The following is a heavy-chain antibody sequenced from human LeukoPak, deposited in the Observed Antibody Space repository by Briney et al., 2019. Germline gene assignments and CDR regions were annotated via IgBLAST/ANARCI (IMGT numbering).Heavy chain of an antibody. Sequence: ASVKVSCKASGYTFTDYYMHWVRQAPGQGLEWMGWINPNSGGTNYAQKLQGRVTMTTDTSTSTAYMELRSLRSDDTAVYYCARARIAVAGGAFDIWGQGTMVTVSS. CDR1: GYTFTDYY. J-gene: IGHJ3*02. CDR3: ARARIAVAGGAFDI. V-gene: IGHV1-2*02. D-gene: IGHD6-19*01. CDR2: INPNSGGT.